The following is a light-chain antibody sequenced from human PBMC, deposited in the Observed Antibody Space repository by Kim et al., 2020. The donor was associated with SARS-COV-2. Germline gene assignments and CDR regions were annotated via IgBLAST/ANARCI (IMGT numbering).Light chain of an antibody. J-gene: IGKJ4*01. CDR1: QNIDTY. CDR2: DAS. Sequence: PGERATLSCRASQNIDTYLAWYLQRPGQAPRLLGYDASNRATGVTDRFSGSGSGTDFTLTISSPEPEDFSIYYCQQRNSWPPAVTFGGGTKVDIK. V-gene: IGKV3-11*01. CDR3: QQRNSWPPAVT.